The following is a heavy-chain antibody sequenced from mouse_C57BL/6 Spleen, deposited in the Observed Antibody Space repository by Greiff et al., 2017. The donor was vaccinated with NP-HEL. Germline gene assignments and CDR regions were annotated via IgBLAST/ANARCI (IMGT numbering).Heavy chain of an antibody. D-gene: IGHD2-5*01. CDR1: GYTFTSYW. CDR2: IDPSDSYT. V-gene: IGHV1-69*01. J-gene: IGHJ4*01. CDR3: ARFYYSNYAMDY. Sequence: QVQLKQPGAELVMPGASVKLSCKASGYTFTSYWMHWVKQRPGQGLEWIGEIDPSDSYTNYNQKFKGKSTLTVDKSSSTAYMQLSSLTSEDSAVYYCARFYYSNYAMDYWGQGTSVTVSS.